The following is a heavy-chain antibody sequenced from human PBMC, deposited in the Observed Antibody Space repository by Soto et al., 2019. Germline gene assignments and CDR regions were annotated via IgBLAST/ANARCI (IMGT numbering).Heavy chain of an antibody. CDR3: ARAPDTPSIFGVALPYFFDS. J-gene: IGHJ4*02. Sequence: LSLTCTVSGGSIRSDSSYWSWIRQRPGMGLEWIGYNFYSGAFYYTPSLRGRVMILADTSKNHFTLRLSSVTAADTAVYYCARAPDTPSIFGVALPYFFDSWGQGTQVTVS. D-gene: IGHD3-3*01. CDR1: GGSIRSDSSY. CDR2: NFYSGAF. V-gene: IGHV4-31*03.